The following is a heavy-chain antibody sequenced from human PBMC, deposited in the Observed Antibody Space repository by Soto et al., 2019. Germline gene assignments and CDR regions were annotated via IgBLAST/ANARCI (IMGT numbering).Heavy chain of an antibody. V-gene: IGHV1-18*01. CDR1: GYTFTTYD. CDR2: ISTYNGNT. D-gene: IGHD2-8*01. CDR3: ARDPYHVLMVNAPNLYGMDV. Sequence: ASVKVSCKASGYTFTTYDISWVRQAPGQGLEWMGRISTYNGNTNYPQSLQDRLTMTTDTSTTTAYMELRSPRSDDTAVYYCARDPYHVLMVNAPNLYGMDVWGQGTTVTVSS. J-gene: IGHJ6*02.